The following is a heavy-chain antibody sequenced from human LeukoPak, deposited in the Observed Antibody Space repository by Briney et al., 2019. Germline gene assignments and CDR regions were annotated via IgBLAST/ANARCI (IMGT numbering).Heavy chain of an antibody. J-gene: IGHJ4*02. D-gene: IGHD6-19*01. Sequence: SETLTLTCSVSGGSVSRDYWSWIRQPPGKRLEWLGYIYNIGGTNYNPSLKSRVSISVDTSKNQFSLMLTSVTAADTAVYYCAREAVAGTLDYWGQGALVTVSS. V-gene: IGHV4-59*02. CDR2: IYNIGGT. CDR3: AREAVAGTLDY. CDR1: GGSVSRDY.